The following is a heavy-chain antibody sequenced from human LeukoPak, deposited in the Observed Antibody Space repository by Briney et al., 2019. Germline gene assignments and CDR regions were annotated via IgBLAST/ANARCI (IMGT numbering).Heavy chain of an antibody. Sequence: PGGSLRLSCAASGFTFSTYEMTWVRQAPGKGLEWVSAIGSSGSTSYADAVKGRFTISRDNSTNTLYLQMNSLRAEDTAIYYCANPFYGSGPRGYWGQGTLVTVSS. D-gene: IGHD3-10*01. V-gene: IGHV3-23*01. CDR3: ANPFYGSGPRGY. CDR1: GFTFSTYE. CDR2: IGSSGST. J-gene: IGHJ4*02.